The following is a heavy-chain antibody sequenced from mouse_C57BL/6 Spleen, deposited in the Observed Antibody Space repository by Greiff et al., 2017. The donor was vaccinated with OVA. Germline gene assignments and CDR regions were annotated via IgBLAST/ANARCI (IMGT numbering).Heavy chain of an antibody. Sequence: EVKLMESGAELVRPGASVKLSCTASGFNIKDDYMHWVKQRPEQGLEWIGWIDPENGDTEYASKFQGKATITADTSSNTAYLQLSSLTSEDTAVYYCTTTGYGSPFAYWGQGTLVTVSA. CDR2: IDPENGDT. CDR3: TTTGYGSPFAY. CDR1: GFNIKDDY. V-gene: IGHV14-4*01. J-gene: IGHJ3*01. D-gene: IGHD1-1*01.